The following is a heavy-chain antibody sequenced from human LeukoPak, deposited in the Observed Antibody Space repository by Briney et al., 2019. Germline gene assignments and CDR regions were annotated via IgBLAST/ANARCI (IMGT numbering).Heavy chain of an antibody. Sequence: ASVKVSCKASGGTFSSYAISWVRQAPAQGLEWMGGIIPIFSTANYAQKFQGRVTITTDESTSTAYMELSSLRSEDTAVYYCARVVADGSRWYNWLDYWGQGTLVTVSS. CDR2: IIPIFSTA. CDR1: GGTFSSYA. J-gene: IGHJ4*02. D-gene: IGHD6-13*01. V-gene: IGHV1-69*05. CDR3: ARVVADGSRWYNWLDY.